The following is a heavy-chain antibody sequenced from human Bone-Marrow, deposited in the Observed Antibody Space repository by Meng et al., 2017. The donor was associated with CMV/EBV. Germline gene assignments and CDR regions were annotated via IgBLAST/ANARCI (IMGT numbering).Heavy chain of an antibody. V-gene: IGHV1-69*05. CDR2: IIPVYDTP. D-gene: IGHD5-12*01. CDR3: TRVTGRRGGYAFDY. Sequence: SVKVSCKASGGTFSSYPFSWVRQAPGQGLEWMGGIIPVYDTPNYAQKFQGRVTVTTDESTRAAYMELSSLTSEDTAIYYCTRVTGRRGGYAFDYWGQGTLVTVSS. J-gene: IGHJ4*02. CDR1: GGTFSSYP.